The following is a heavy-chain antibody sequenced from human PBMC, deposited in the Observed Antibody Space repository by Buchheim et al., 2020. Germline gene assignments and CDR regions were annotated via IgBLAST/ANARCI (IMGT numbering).Heavy chain of an antibody. CDR3: AKGVAVAVSHFDY. J-gene: IGHJ4*02. D-gene: IGHD6-19*01. V-gene: IGHV3-30*18. CDR1: GFTFSSYG. Sequence: QVQLVESGGGVVQPGRSLRLSCAASGFTFSSYGMHWVRQAPGKGLEWVAVISYDGSNKYYADSVKGRFTISSDNSKNTLYLQMNSLRAEDTAVYYCAKGVAVAVSHFDYWGQGTL. CDR2: ISYDGSNK.